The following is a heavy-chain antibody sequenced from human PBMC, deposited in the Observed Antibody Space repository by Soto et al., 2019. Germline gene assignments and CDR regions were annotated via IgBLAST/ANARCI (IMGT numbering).Heavy chain of an antibody. CDR1: GGTFSSYT. Sequence: VKVSCKASGGTFSSYTISWVRQAPGQGLEWMGRIIPILGIANYAQKFQGRVTITADKSTSTAYMELSSLRSEDTAVYYCARAQITMVRGVEYYYYYGMDVWGQGTTVTVSS. J-gene: IGHJ6*02. V-gene: IGHV1-69*02. CDR2: IIPILGIA. CDR3: ARAQITMVRGVEYYYYYGMDV. D-gene: IGHD3-10*01.